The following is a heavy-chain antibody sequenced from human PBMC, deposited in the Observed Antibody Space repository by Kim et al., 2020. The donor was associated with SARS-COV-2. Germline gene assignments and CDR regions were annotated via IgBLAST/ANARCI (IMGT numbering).Heavy chain of an antibody. D-gene: IGHD6-6*01. V-gene: IGHV3-74*01. CDR2: INIDGNIT. J-gene: IGHJ4*02. Sequence: GGSLRLSCAASGFTFSNYWMHWVRQVPGKGLVWVSRINIDGNITNYADSVKGRFTISRDNAKNTLYLQMNSLRAEDAAVYYCTRGISISSLWGQGTLVTV. CDR1: GFTFSNYW. CDR3: TRGISISSL.